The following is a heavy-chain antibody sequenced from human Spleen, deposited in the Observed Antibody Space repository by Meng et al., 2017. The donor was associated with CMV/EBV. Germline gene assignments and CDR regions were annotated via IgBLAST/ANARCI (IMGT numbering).Heavy chain of an antibody. CDR3: ARVGALDWSIFDY. J-gene: IGHJ4*02. CDR2: IYYSGST. D-gene: IGHD3/OR15-3a*01. V-gene: IGHV4-59*01. CDR1: GGSISSYY. Sequence: SETLSLTCTVSGGSISSYYWSWIRQPPGKGLEWIGYIYYSGSTNYNPSLKSRVTISVDTSKNQFSLKLSSVTAADTAVYYCARVGALDWSIFDYWGQGTLVTVSS.